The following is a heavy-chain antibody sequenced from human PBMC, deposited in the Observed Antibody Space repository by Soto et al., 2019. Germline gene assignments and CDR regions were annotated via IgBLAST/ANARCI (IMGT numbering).Heavy chain of an antibody. CDR1: GYTFTSYY. CDR2: INPSGGST. V-gene: IGHV1-46*01. D-gene: IGHD3-22*01. CDR3: ARDRDYYDSSGYYYDY. Sequence: ASVKVSCKASGYTFTSYYMHWVRQAPGQGLEWMGIINPSGGSTSYAQKFQGRVTMTRDTSTSTVYMELSSLRSEDTAVYYCARDRDYYDSSGYYYDYWGQGTLVTVSS. J-gene: IGHJ4*02.